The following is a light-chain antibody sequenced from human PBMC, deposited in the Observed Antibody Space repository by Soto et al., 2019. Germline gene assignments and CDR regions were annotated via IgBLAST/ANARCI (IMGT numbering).Light chain of an antibody. Sequence: DIQMTQSPSTLSGSLGDRVTITCRASQTISSWLAWYQQNPGKAPKLLIYKSSTVKSGFPSRLRGSGSGTEFALNISIMQLIYFTTYCCQQYNSYSEAFGQGTKVDIK. CDR3: QQYNSYSEA. J-gene: IGKJ1*01. CDR1: QTISSW. V-gene: IGKV1-5*03. CDR2: KSS.